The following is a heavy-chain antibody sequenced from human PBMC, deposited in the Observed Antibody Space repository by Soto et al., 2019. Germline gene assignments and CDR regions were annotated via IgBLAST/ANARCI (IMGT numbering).Heavy chain of an antibody. CDR2: IKSKTDGGTT. CDR3: TTQDIVVVVAATLSGMDV. Sequence: EVQLVESGGGLVKPGGSLRLSCAASGFTFSNAWMNWVRQAPGKGLEWVGRIKSKTDGGTTDYAAPVKGRFTISRDDSKNTLYLQRNSLKTEDTAVYYCTTQDIVVVVAATLSGMDVWGQGTTVTVSS. D-gene: IGHD2-15*01. CDR1: GFTFSNAW. V-gene: IGHV3-15*07. J-gene: IGHJ6*02.